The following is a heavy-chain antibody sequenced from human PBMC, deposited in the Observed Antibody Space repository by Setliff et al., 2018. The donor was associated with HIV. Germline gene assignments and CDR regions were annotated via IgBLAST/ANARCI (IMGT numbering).Heavy chain of an antibody. V-gene: IGHV3-30*02. J-gene: IGHJ4*02. CDR2: IRYDDTYK. D-gene: IGHD6-19*01. CDR1: GFTFSYYG. CDR3: TKNLYRSPWSPLDY. Sequence: GGSLRLSCATSGFTFSYYGMHWVRQAPGKGLEWVAFIRYDDTYKYYADSVKGRFTISRDNSKNTLYPQMNSLRAEDTAVYYCTKNLYRSPWSPLDYWGQGTLVTVSS.